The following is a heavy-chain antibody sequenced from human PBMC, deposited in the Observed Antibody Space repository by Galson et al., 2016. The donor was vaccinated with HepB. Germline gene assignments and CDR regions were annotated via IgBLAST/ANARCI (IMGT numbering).Heavy chain of an antibody. V-gene: IGHV6-1*01. CDR2: TYYKSNWYY. Sequence: DSVSSNSANWHWIRQSPSRGLEWLGRTYYKSNWYYDYAVSVKSRITINPDTSKNQFSLQLNSVTPEDTAVYYCTRSSPFNTGTFDFWGQGTLVTVSS. J-gene: IGHJ4*02. D-gene: IGHD1-26*01. CDR3: TRSSPFNTGTFDF. CDR1: DSVSSNSAN.